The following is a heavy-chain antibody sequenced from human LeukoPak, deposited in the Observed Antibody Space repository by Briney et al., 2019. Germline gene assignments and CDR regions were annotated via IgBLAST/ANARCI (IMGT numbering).Heavy chain of an antibody. Sequence: PGGSLRLSCAASGFNFSDYGMHWVRQAPGKGLEWISYVSSVSTTIYFADSVKGRFTISRDNAHKSLFLQMNGLRAEDTAVYFCWRRAHFERVTSHWHFDRWGRGTLVTVS. D-gene: IGHD3-9*01. CDR2: VSSVSTTI. V-gene: IGHV3-48*01. CDR1: GFNFSDYG. CDR3: WRRAHFERVTSHWHFDR. J-gene: IGHJ2*01.